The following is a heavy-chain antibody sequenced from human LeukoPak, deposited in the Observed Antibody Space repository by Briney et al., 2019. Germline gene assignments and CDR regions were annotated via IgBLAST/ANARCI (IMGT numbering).Heavy chain of an antibody. V-gene: IGHV1-2*02. CDR3: AREEVDYGATFAH. D-gene: IGHD4-17*01. Sequence: ASVKVSCKASGGTSSSYAISWVRQAPGQGLEWMGWINPKSGGTDFAQKFQGRVTMTRDTSISTAYMELSRLRSDDTAVYYCAREEVDYGATFAHWGQGTLVTVSS. CDR2: INPKSGGT. J-gene: IGHJ4*02. CDR1: GGTSSSYA.